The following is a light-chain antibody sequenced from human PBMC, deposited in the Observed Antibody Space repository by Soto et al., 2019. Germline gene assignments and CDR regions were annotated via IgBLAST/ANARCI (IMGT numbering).Light chain of an antibody. J-gene: IGLJ1*01. Sequence: QLVLTQPPSVSVAPGQRVTISCTGSSSNIGAGYDVHWYQQLPGTAPKLLIYNNNNRPSGVPDRFSGSKSGTSASLAITGLQAEDEADYYCQSYDSSLSGYVFGTGTKLTVL. V-gene: IGLV1-40*01. CDR3: QSYDSSLSGYV. CDR2: NNN. CDR1: SSNIGAGYD.